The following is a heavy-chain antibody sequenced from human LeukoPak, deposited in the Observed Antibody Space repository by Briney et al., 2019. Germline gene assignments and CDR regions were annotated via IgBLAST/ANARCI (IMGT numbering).Heavy chain of an antibody. J-gene: IGHJ4*02. CDR1: GFTFSSYS. CDR2: ISSSSSYI. V-gene: IGHV3-21*01. CDR3: ARDHGDYVIDY. Sequence: GGSLRLSCAASGFTFSSYSINWVRQAPGKGLEWVSSISSSSSYIYYADSVKGRFTISRDNAKNSLYLQMNSLRAEDTAVYYCARDHGDYVIDYWGQGTLVTVSS. D-gene: IGHD4-17*01.